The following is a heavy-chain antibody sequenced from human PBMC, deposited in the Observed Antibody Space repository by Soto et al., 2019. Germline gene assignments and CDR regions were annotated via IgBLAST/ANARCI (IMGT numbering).Heavy chain of an antibody. CDR1: GFTFSSYS. J-gene: IGHJ6*02. Sequence: GGSLRLSCAASGFTFSSYSMNWVRQAPGKGLEWVSSISSSSSYIYYADSVKGRFTISRDNAKNSLYLQMNSLRAEDTAVYYCARLSGDGYIHYGMDVWGQGTTVTVSS. CDR2: ISSSSSYI. CDR3: ARLSGDGYIHYGMDV. V-gene: IGHV3-21*01. D-gene: IGHD5-12*01.